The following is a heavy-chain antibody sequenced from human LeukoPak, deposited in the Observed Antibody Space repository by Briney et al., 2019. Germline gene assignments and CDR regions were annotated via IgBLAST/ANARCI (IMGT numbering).Heavy chain of an antibody. D-gene: IGHD6-13*01. CDR1: GFTFSSYE. Sequence: GGSLRLSCAASGFTFSSYEMNWVRQAPGKGLEWVSYISSSGSTIYYADSVKGRFTISRDNAKNSLYLQMNSLRAEDMAVYYCARAAAGSVFYYYGMDVWGQGTTVTVSS. J-gene: IGHJ6*02. V-gene: IGHV3-48*03. CDR3: ARAAAGSVFYYYGMDV. CDR2: ISSSGSTI.